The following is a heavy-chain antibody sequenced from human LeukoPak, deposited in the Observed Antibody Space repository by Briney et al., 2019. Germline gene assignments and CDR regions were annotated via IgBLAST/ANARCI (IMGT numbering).Heavy chain of an antibody. V-gene: IGHV4-34*01. CDR2: INHSGST. CDR3: ARVYAPYYYDSSGYFGY. D-gene: IGHD3-22*01. CDR1: GGSFSGYY. Sequence: SETLSLTCAVYGGSFSGYYWSWIRQPPGKGLERIGEINHSGSTNYDPSLKSRVTISVDTSKNQFSLKLSSVTAADTAVYYCARVYAPYYYDSSGYFGYWGQGTLVTVSS. J-gene: IGHJ4*02.